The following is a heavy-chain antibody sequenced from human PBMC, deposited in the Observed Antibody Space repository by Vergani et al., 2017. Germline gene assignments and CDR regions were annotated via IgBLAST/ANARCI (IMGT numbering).Heavy chain of an antibody. J-gene: IGHJ6*02. CDR3: ARGETADRHGMDV. D-gene: IGHD1-14*01. CDR2: IYYSGST. CDR1: GGSISSYY. Sequence: QVQLQESGPGLVKPSETLSLTCTVSGGSISSYYWSWIRQPPGKGLEWIGYIYYSGSTNYNPSLKSRVTISVATSKNQFSLKLSSVTAADTAGYYCARGETADRHGMDVWGQGTTVTVSS. V-gene: IGHV4-59*01.